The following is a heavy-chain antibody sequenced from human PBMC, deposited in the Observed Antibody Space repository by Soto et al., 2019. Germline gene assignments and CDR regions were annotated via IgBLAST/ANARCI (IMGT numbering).Heavy chain of an antibody. Sequence: AASVKVSCKASGYTFTGYYMHWVRQAPGQGLEWMGWINPNSGGTNYARKFQGWVTMTRDTSISTAYMELSRLRSDDTAVYYCARGRIAAAAKGGMDVWGQGTTVTVSS. CDR3: ARGRIAAAAKGGMDV. V-gene: IGHV1-2*04. CDR2: INPNSGGT. D-gene: IGHD6-13*01. CDR1: GYTFTGYY. J-gene: IGHJ6*02.